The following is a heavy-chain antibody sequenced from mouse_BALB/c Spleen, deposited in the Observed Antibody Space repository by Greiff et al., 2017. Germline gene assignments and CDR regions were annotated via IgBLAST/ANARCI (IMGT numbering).Heavy chain of an antibody. J-gene: IGHJ4*01. D-gene: IGHD3-2*01. V-gene: IGHV1-54*03. CDR1: GYAFTNYL. Sequence: QVQLKESGAELVRPGTSVKVSCKASGYAFTNYLIEWVKQRPGQGLEWIGVINPGSGGTNYNEKFKGKATLTADKSSSTAYMQLSSLTSDDSAVYFCARSRRDSSGYDAMDYWGQGTSVTVSS. CDR2: INPGSGGT. CDR3: ARSRRDSSGYDAMDY.